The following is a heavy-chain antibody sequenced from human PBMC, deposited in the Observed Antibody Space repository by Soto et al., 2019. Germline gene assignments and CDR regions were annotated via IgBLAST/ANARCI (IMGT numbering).Heavy chain of an antibody. V-gene: IGHV4-34*01. J-gene: IGHJ4*02. CDR1: GGSFSGYY. D-gene: IGHD5-18*01. CDR2: INHSGST. CDR3: ASREVDTPMVNYY. Sequence: SETLSLTCAVYGGSFSGYYWSWIRQPPGKGLEWIGEINHSGSTNYNPSLKSRVTLSVDTSKNQFSLKLRSATAADTAVYYCASREVDTPMVNYYWGQGTLVTVSS.